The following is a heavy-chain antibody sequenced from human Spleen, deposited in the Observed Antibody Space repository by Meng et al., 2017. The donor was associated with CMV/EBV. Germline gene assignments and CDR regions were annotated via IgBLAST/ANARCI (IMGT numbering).Heavy chain of an antibody. D-gene: IGHD3-3*01. V-gene: IGHV1-2*02. CDR2: INPNSGGT. CDR3: ERTEIFGVVIKDYYGMDV. Sequence: ASVKVSCKASGYTFTGYYMHWVRQAPGQGFEWIGWINPNSGGTNYVQKFQGRVTMTRDTSISPAYMELSRLRSDDKDVYYGERTEIFGVVIKDYYGMDVWGQGTTVTVSS. CDR1: GYTFTGYY. J-gene: IGHJ6*02.